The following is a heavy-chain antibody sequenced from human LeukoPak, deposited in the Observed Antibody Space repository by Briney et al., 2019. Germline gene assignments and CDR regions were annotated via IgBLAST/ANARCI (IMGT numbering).Heavy chain of an antibody. Sequence: PSETLSLTCTVSGYSISSGYYWSWIRQPPGKGLEWIGYIYYNGNTFYTPSLKSRVTISFDASKNQFSLKLSSVTAADTAVYYCARDRGAVAELDYWGQGTLVTVSS. J-gene: IGHJ4*02. V-gene: IGHV4-30-4*01. CDR2: IYYNGNT. D-gene: IGHD6-19*01. CDR3: ARDRGAVAELDY. CDR1: GYSISSGYY.